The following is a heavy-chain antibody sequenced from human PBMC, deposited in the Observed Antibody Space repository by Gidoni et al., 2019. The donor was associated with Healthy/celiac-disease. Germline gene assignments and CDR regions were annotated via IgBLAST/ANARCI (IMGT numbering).Heavy chain of an antibody. J-gene: IGHJ6*02. CDR2: AATGNT. Sequence: AATGNTKYSQKFQGRVTITRDTSASTAYMELSSLRSEDTAVYYCASRGPDYGGNPHYYYGMDVWGQGTTVTVSS. CDR3: ASRGPDYGGNPHYYYGMDV. V-gene: IGHV1-3*01. D-gene: IGHD4-17*01.